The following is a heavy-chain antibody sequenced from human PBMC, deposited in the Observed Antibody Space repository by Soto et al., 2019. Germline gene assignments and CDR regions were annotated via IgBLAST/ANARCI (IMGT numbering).Heavy chain of an antibody. Sequence: ASVKVSCKASGYTFSSYAMNWVRQAPGQGLEWMGWINTNTANPTYAQGFTGRFVFSLDTSVSTAYLQICSLKAEDTAVYYCARGEPPPRYCCSTSCYESSPPPGQYGMDVWGQGTTVTVSS. CDR1: GYTFSSYA. CDR2: INTNTANP. J-gene: IGHJ6*02. D-gene: IGHD2-2*01. CDR3: ARGEPPPRYCCSTSCYESSPPPGQYGMDV. V-gene: IGHV7-4-1*01.